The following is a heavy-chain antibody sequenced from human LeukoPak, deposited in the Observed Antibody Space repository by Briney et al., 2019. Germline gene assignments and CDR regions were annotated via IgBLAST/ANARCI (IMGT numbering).Heavy chain of an antibody. J-gene: IGHJ4*02. V-gene: IGHV3-23*01. CDR3: ARVTYGSGTYGAFDY. CDR1: GFTFSSHG. CDR2: ISGSGDNT. D-gene: IGHD3-10*01. Sequence: PGGTLRLSCAASGFTFSSHGMSWVRQAPGKGLEWVSTISGSGDNTYYADSVNGRFTISRDNSKNMLYLQMNSLRAEDTAVYYCARVTYGSGTYGAFDYWGQGTLVTVSS.